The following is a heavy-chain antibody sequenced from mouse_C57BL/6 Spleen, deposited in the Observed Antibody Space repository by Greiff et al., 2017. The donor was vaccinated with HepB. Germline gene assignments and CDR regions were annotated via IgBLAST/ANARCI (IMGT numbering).Heavy chain of an antibody. Sequence: QVHVKQSGPEPVKPGASVKISCKASGYAFSSSWMNWVKQRPGKGLEWIGRIYPGDGDTNYNGKFKGKATLTADKSSSTAYMQLSSLTSEDSAVYFCAYYDYDGFAYWGQGTLVTVSA. J-gene: IGHJ3*01. CDR2: IYPGDGDT. CDR3: AYYDYDGFAY. CDR1: GYAFSSSW. V-gene: IGHV1-82*01. D-gene: IGHD2-4*01.